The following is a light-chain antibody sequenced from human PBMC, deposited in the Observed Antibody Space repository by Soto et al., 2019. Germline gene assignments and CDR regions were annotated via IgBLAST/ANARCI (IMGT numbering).Light chain of an antibody. V-gene: IGLV1-44*01. Sequence: QSVLTQPPSLSGTPGQRVTISCSGSTSNIAGNTVHWYQHLPETAPKLLIYIDDQRPSGVPDRFSGSKSGTSASLAISGLQSEDEADYDCATWADSLNAAVFGGGTQLTVL. J-gene: IGLJ7*01. CDR1: TSNIAGNT. CDR2: IDD. CDR3: ATWADSLNAAV.